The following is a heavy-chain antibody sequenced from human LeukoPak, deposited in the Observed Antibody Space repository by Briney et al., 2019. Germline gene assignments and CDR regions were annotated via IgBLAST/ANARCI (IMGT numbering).Heavy chain of an antibody. V-gene: IGHV4-59*01. D-gene: IGHD4-23*01. Sequence: PSETLSLTCTVSGGSISSYDWNWIRQPPGKGLEWIGYIYNSGSTNYNPSLKSRVTISVDTSKNQFSLKLSSVTAADTAVYYCARRSDNGGSYSWYFDLWGRGTLVTVSS. J-gene: IGHJ2*01. CDR3: ARRSDNGGSYSWYFDL. CDR2: IYNSGST. CDR1: GGSISSYD.